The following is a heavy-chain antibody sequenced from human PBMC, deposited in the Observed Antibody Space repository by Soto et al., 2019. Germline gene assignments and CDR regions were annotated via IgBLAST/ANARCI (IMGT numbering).Heavy chain of an antibody. D-gene: IGHD3-22*01. CDR1: GYTFTSYG. J-gene: IGHJ5*02. CDR3: AIDRMHFDRTGYSGRRLFDP. CDR2: ISAYNGNT. V-gene: IGHV1-18*04. Sequence: ASVKVSCKASGYTFTSYGISWVRQAPGQGLEWMGWISAYNGNTNYAQKLQGRVTMTTDTSTSTAYMELRSLRSDDTAVYYCAIDRMHFDRTGYSGRRLFDPWGQGTLVTVSS.